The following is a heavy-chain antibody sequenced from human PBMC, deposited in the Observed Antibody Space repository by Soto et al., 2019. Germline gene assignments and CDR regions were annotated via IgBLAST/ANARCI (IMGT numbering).Heavy chain of an antibody. Sequence: QVPLVQSGAEVKKPGSSVKVSCKASGGTFSSYAISWVRQAPGQGLEWMGGIIPIFGTANYAQKFQGRVTITADEATSTAYMELSSLRSEDTAVYYCAREIAAAAFSYNWFEPWGQGTLVTVSS. D-gene: IGHD6-13*01. CDR3: AREIAAAAFSYNWFEP. V-gene: IGHV1-69*01. CDR2: IIPIFGTA. J-gene: IGHJ5*02. CDR1: GGTFSSYA.